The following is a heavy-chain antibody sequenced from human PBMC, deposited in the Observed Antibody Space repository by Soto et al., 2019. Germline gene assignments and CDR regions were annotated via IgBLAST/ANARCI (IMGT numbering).Heavy chain of an antibody. CDR2: ISSSKSYI. Sequence: EVQLVESGGGLVKPGGSLRLSCGASGFTFSSYTMSWVRQAPGKGLEWVSSISSSKSYIHYADSVKGRFTISRDNAKNSLYLQMNSLRAEDTAVYYCARDLFSITMVRGVPPGYWGQGTLVTVSS. J-gene: IGHJ4*02. CDR1: GFTFSSYT. D-gene: IGHD3-10*01. CDR3: ARDLFSITMVRGVPPGY. V-gene: IGHV3-21*01.